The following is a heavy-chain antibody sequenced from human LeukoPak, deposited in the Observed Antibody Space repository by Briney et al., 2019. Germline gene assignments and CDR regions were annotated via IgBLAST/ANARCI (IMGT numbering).Heavy chain of an antibody. CDR1: GFPFSSYA. Sequence: LRLSCAASGFPFSSYAMTWVRQPPGKGLEWIGYIYHSGSTYYSPSLESRVTISVDRSKNQFSLNLSSVTAADTAVYYCARIADQWWFDPWGQGTLVTVSS. CDR3: ARIADQWWFDP. J-gene: IGHJ5*02. CDR2: IYHSGST. D-gene: IGHD6-19*01. V-gene: IGHV4-30-2*01.